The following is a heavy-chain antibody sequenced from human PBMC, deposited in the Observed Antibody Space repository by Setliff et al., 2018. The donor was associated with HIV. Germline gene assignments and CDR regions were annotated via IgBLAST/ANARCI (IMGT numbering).Heavy chain of an antibody. CDR1: GYTFKSND. D-gene: IGHD2-21*02. CDR2: MNPNSGNT. V-gene: IGHV1-8*02. Sequence: VKVSCKASGYTFKSNDINWVRQATGQGLEWMGWMNPNSGNTGYAQKFQGRVTMTRDTSISTAYMELSSLRSGDTAVYYCAKSIVVVTARWYFDLWGRGTLVTVS. CDR3: AKSIVVVTARWYFDL. J-gene: IGHJ2*01.